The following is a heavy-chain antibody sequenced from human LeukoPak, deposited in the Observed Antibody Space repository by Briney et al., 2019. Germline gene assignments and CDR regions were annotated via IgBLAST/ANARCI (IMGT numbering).Heavy chain of an antibody. V-gene: IGHV1-8*01. D-gene: IGHD3-10*01. Sequence: ASVKVSCKASGYTFTSYDINWVRQATGQGLEWMGWMNPNSGNTGYAQKFQGRVTMTRNTSISTAYMELSSLRSEDTAVYYCARVNMVRGVIPHYWGQGTLVTVSS. CDR3: ARVNMVRGVIPHY. CDR1: GYTFTSYD. CDR2: MNPNSGNT. J-gene: IGHJ4*02.